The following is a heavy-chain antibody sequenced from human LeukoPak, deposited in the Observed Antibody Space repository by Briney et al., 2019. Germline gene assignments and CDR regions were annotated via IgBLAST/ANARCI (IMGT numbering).Heavy chain of an antibody. CDR1: GFTFSSYA. D-gene: IGHD2-15*01. CDR2: ISTNGGGT. Sequence: GGSLRLSCGASGFTFSSYAMHWVRQTPGKGLEYVSAISTNGGGTYYANSVKGRFTISRDNSKNTLYLQMGSLRTEDMAVYFCARYCNGVTCYSGYDYWGQGTLVTVSS. CDR3: ARYCNGVTCYSGYDY. V-gene: IGHV3-64*01. J-gene: IGHJ4*02.